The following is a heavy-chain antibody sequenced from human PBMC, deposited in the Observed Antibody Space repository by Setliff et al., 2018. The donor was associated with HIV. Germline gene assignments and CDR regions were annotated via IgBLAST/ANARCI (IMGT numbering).Heavy chain of an antibody. D-gene: IGHD5-12*01. CDR3: ARAHFLVAMTRNWFDP. CDR2: INPKSGVA. CDR1: GYTFTDFY. Sequence: GASVKVSCKASGYTFTDFYIHWLRQAPGQGLEWIGRINPKSGVADYLKKFQGRVTMTTDTSTNTAHMELIRPRFDDTAVYYCARAHFLVAMTRNWFDPWGQGTLVTVSS. J-gene: IGHJ5*02. V-gene: IGHV1-2*06.